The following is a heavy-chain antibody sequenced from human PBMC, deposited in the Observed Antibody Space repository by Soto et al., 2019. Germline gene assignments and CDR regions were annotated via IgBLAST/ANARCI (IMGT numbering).Heavy chain of an antibody. D-gene: IGHD2-2*01. CDR1: GGSISSYY. CDR3: ARASTQEPYYYYYYGMDV. CDR2: IYYSGST. V-gene: IGHV4-59*01. J-gene: IGHJ6*02. Sequence: SETLSLTCTVSGGSISSYYWSWIRQPPGKGLEWIGYIYYSGSTNYNPSLKSRVTISVDTSKNQFSLKLSSVTTADTAVYYCARASTQEPYYYYYYGMDVWGQGTTVTVSS.